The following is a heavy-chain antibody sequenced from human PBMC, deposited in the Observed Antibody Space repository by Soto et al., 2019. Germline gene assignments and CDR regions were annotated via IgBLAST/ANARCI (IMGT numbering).Heavy chain of an antibody. Sequence: QVQLVQSGAEVKKPGSSVKVSCKASGGTFSSYAISWVRQAPGQGLEWMGGIIPIFGTANYAQKFQGRVTITADESTSTAYMELSSLGSEDTAVYYCAAPPPGYCSSTSCYASEYYFDYWGQGTLVTVSS. V-gene: IGHV1-69*01. CDR1: GGTFSSYA. CDR3: AAPPPGYCSSTSCYASEYYFDY. D-gene: IGHD2-2*01. J-gene: IGHJ4*02. CDR2: IIPIFGTA.